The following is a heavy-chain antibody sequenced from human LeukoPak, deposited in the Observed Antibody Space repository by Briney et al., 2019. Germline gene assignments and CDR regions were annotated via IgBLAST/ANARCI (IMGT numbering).Heavy chain of an antibody. D-gene: IGHD6-13*01. J-gene: IGHJ4*02. V-gene: IGHV1-2*02. Sequence: ASVKVSCKASGYTFTGYFMHWVRQAPGQGLEWMGWINPNSGGTNYAQKFQGRVIMTRDTSISTAYIELSRLRSDDAAVYYCARDLDGSSGCDYWGQGTLVTVSS. CDR1: GYTFTGYF. CDR3: ARDLDGSSGCDY. CDR2: INPNSGGT.